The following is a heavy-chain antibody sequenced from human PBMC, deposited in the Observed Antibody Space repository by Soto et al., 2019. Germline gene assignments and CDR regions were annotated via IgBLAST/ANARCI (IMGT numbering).Heavy chain of an antibody. D-gene: IGHD6-19*01. J-gene: IGHJ6*02. V-gene: IGHV4-30-4*01. CDR3: ARVAVTYYYYGMDV. CDR1: GGSISSGDYY. Sequence: QVQLQESGPGLVKPSQTLSLTCTVSGGSISSGDYYWSWIRQPPGKGLEWIGYIYYSESTYYNPSFKSRVTISVDTSKNQFSLKLSSVTAADTAVYYCARVAVTYYYYGMDVWGQGTTVTVSS. CDR2: IYYSEST.